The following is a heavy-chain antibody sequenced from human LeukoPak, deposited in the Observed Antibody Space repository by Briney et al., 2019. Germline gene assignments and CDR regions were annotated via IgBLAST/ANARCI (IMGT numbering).Heavy chain of an antibody. Sequence: ASVTVSFKVSGYTRTELSMHWVRQAPGKGLEWMGGFDPEDGETSYAQKFQGRVTMTEDTSTDTAYMELSSLRSEDTAVYYCAKDSVAGITIFGVDMRRLENDAFDIWGQGTMVTVSS. CDR2: FDPEDGET. J-gene: IGHJ3*02. V-gene: IGHV1-24*01. CDR1: GYTRTELS. D-gene: IGHD3-3*01. CDR3: AKDSVAGITIFGVDMRRLENDAFDI.